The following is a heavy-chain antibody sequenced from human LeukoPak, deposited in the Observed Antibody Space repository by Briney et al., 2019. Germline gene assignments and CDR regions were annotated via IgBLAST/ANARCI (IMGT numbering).Heavy chain of an antibody. J-gene: IGHJ6*02. V-gene: IGHV4-39*01. CDR2: IYYSGST. Sequence: SETLALTCTVSCGSISSSNSYWGWNRHPPGKGLEGIGSIYYSGSTYYNPSLKSRVTISVDTSKNQFSLKLSSVTAADTAVYYCARRGSGWENYYYGMDVWGQGTTVTVSS. CDR1: CGSISSSNSY. D-gene: IGHD6-19*01. CDR3: ARRGSGWENYYYGMDV.